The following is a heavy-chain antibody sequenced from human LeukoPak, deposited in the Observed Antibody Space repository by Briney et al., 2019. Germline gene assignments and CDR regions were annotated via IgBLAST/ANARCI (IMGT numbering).Heavy chain of an antibody. D-gene: IGHD4-17*01. V-gene: IGHV1-8*01. CDR1: GYTFTSYD. CDR2: MNPNSGNT. J-gene: IGHJ4*02. CDR3: ARGGRGDPSDYGDSTGDY. Sequence: ASVKVSCKASGYTFTSYDINWVRQATGQGLEWMGWMNPNSGNTGYAQKFQGRVTMTRNTSISTAYMELSSLRSEDTAVYYCARGGRGDPSDYGDSTGDYWGQGTLVTVSS.